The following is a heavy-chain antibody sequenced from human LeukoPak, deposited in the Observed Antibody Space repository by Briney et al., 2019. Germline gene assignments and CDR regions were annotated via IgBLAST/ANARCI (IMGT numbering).Heavy chain of an antibody. Sequence: SETLSLTCAVYGGSFSGYYWSWIRQPPGKGLEWIGEINHSGSTNYNPSPKSRVTISVDTSKNQFSLKLSSVTAADTAVYYCASCIVGATTWWFDPWGQGTLVTVSS. D-gene: IGHD1-26*01. CDR3: ASCIVGATTWWFDP. J-gene: IGHJ5*02. CDR1: GGSFSGYY. V-gene: IGHV4-34*01. CDR2: INHSGST.